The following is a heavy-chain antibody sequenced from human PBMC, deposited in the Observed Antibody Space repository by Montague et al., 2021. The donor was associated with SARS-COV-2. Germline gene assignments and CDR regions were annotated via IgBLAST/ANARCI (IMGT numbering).Heavy chain of an antibody. CDR1: GDSVTSPNYY. Sequence: SETLSLTCTVSGDSVTSPNYYWSWIRQPPGKGLEWIGYVHYTGSDNYNPSLKSRVTISVDTSKNQFSLRLMSVTAADTAIYYCARKYYPRSASPYDYWGQGTLVSVSS. V-gene: IGHV4-61*01. D-gene: IGHD2/OR15-2a*01. CDR3: ARKYYPRSASPYDY. CDR2: VHYTGSD. J-gene: IGHJ4*02.